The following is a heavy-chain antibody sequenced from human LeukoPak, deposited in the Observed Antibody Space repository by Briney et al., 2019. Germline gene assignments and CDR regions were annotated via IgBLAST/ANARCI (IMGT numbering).Heavy chain of an antibody. CDR2: ISIDGSSI. J-gene: IGHJ4*02. CDR1: GFTFSSSS. D-gene: IGHD3/OR15-3a*01. CDR3: TRDYNGLSL. V-gene: IGHV3-74*03. Sequence: PGGSLRLSCAASGFTFSSSSMDWVRQAPGKGLVWVSRISIDGSSIAYADSVKGRFTASRDNAKNTLYLQMNSLRAEGTAVYYCTRDYNGLSLWGQGTLVTVSS.